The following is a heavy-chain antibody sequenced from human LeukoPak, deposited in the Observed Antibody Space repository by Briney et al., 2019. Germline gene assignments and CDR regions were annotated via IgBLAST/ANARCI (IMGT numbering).Heavy chain of an antibody. V-gene: IGHV4-34*01. D-gene: IGHD5-12*01. CDR2: INAGGST. CDR1: GGSLSGFY. J-gene: IGHJ5*02. Sequence: SETLSLTCVVSGGSLSGFYWSWIRQSPGKGLEWIGEINAGGSTNYNPSLKSRVTMSVDTSKKQFSLKLSSVTAADTAVYYCARDQGGYSGYIGRFDPWGQGTLVTVSS. CDR3: ARDQGGYSGYIGRFDP.